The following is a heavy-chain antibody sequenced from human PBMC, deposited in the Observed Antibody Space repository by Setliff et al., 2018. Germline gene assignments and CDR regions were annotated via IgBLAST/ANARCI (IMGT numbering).Heavy chain of an antibody. CDR3: ARDRGGASTRDH. J-gene: IGHJ4*02. V-gene: IGHV3-7*03. Sequence: PGGSLRLSCAASGFTFSSYWMSWVRQAPGKGLEWVANINEDGSETYYVDSVKGRFTVSRDNPKNSLYLQMSSLRAEDTAIYYCARDRGGASTRDHWGQGTLVTVSS. D-gene: IGHD1-26*01. CDR1: GFTFSSYW. CDR2: INEDGSET.